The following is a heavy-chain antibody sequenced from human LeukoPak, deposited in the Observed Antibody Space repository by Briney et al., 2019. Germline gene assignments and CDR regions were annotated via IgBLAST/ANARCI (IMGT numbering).Heavy chain of an antibody. D-gene: IGHD2-15*01. Sequence: PGRSLRLSCAASGFTFSSYEMNWVRQDPGKGLEWVSYISSSGRTVYYADSVKGRFTISRDNAKNSLYLQMNGLRPEDTAIYYCARVSSGNCDYWGQGTLVTVSS. J-gene: IGHJ4*02. CDR2: ISSSGRTV. V-gene: IGHV3-48*03. CDR1: GFTFSSYE. CDR3: ARVSSGNCDY.